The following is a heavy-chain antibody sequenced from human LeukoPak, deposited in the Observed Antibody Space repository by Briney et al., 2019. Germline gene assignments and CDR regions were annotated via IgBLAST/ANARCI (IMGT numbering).Heavy chain of an antibody. V-gene: IGHV3-23*01. J-gene: IGHJ5*02. D-gene: IGHD5-18*01. CDR1: GFTFSSYA. CDR2: ISGSGDRT. Sequence: GGSLRLSCAASGFTFSSYAMSWIRQAPGKGLEWVSAISGSGDRTYYADSVKGRFTISRDNSKDTLYLQMNSLRAEDTALYYCAKESPTCSYALSWGQGTLVTVSS. CDR3: AKESPTCSYALS.